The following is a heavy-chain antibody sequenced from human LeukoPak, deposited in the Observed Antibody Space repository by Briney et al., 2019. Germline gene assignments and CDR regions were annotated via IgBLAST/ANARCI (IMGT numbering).Heavy chain of an antibody. CDR3: ARETTPDY. D-gene: IGHD1-7*01. CDR2: IYYSGST. CDR1: GGSMSSYY. V-gene: IGHV4-59*12. Sequence: SETLSLTCTVSGGSMSSYYWTWIRQPPGKGLEWIASIYYSGSTYYNPSLKSRVTISVDTSKNQFSLKLSSVTAADTAVYYCARETTPDYWGQGTLVTVSS. J-gene: IGHJ4*02.